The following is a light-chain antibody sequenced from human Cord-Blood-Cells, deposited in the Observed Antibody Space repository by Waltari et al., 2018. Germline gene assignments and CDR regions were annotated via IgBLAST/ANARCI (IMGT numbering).Light chain of an antibody. CDR3: QQSYSTPPT. V-gene: IGKV1-39*01. CDR2: AAS. Sequence: DIQMTQPPSSLSASVGDRVTITSRASQSLSSYLNRDQQKPGKAPQLLIYAASRLQSGGPSRFSGSGSGKDFTLTISSLQPEDFATDDCQQSYSTPPTFGQGTKVEIK. CDR1: QSLSSY. J-gene: IGKJ1*01.